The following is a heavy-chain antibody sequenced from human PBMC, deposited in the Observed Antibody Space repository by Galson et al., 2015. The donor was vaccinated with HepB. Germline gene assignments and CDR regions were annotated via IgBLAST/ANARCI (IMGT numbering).Heavy chain of an antibody. CDR1: GYTFTSYD. D-gene: IGHD1-26*01. CDR2: ISGNNGDT. Sequence: SVKVSCKASGYTFTSYDVSWVRQAPGQGLEWMGWISGNNGDTNYAQKLQGKVTVTTDTSTSTAYMELRSLRSDDTAVYYCAGGGGSSARGRDVGGQGTTVTGSS. CDR3: AGGGGSSARGRDV. V-gene: IGHV1-18*04. J-gene: IGHJ6*02.